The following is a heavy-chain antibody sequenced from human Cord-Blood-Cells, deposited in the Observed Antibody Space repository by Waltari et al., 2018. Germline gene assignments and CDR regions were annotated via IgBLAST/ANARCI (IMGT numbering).Heavy chain of an antibody. Sequence: QVQLVPAGAEVKKPGASGQVPSKVSGYTFTSFALHWVRTAPGQRLEGMGWINAGNGNTKYSQKFQGRVTITRDTSASTAYMELSSLRSEDTAVYYCARAKSGSYFYFQHWGQGTLVTVSS. D-gene: IGHD1-26*01. J-gene: IGHJ1*01. CDR3: ARAKSGSYFYFQH. CDR1: GYTFTSFA. V-gene: IGHV1-3*01. CDR2: INAGNGNT.